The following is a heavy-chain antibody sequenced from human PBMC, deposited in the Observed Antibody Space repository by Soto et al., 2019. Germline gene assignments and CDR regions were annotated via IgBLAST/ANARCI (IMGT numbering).Heavy chain of an antibody. CDR3: ARSSPYIVVRKPTGKQDYYGMDV. J-gene: IGHJ6*02. V-gene: IGHV1-69*01. CDR2: IIPVFGTT. CDR1: GGTFSNYT. D-gene: IGHD2-2*01. Sequence: QVQLVQSGAEVKKPGSSVKVFCKASGGTFSNYTISWVRQAPGQGLEWMGGIIPVFGTTDYEQKFQGRVTITADGSTSTAYMKLSSLRSADTAVYYCARSSPYIVVRKPTGKQDYYGMDVWGQGTTVTVSS.